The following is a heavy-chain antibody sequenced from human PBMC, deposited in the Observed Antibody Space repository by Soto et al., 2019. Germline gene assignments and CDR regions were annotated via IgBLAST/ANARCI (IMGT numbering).Heavy chain of an antibody. CDR2: ISYDGSNI. CDR1: GFTFSSHA. J-gene: IGHJ6*02. D-gene: IGHD3-3*01. V-gene: IGHV3-30-3*01. CDR3: ARDRSGNDYYYGMDV. Sequence: QVQLVESGGGVVQPGRSLRLSCAASGFTFSSHAMHWVRQAPGKGLEWVAVISYDGSNIYYADSVKGRFNIYRDKSKNTLYLEMNSLRAEDTAVYYCARDRSGNDYYYGMDVWGQGTTVTVSS.